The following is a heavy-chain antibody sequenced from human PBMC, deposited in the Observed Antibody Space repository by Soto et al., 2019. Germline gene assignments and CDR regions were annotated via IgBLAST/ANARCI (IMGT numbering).Heavy chain of an antibody. V-gene: IGHV3-30*18. D-gene: IGHD3-3*01. CDR2: ISYDGSNK. CDR3: AKGFSEMATIPLSFDY. Sequence: GGSLRLSCAASGFTFSSYGMHWVRQAPGKGLEWVAVISYDGSNKYYADSVKGRFTISRDNSKNTLYLQMNSLRAEDTAVYYCAKGFSEMATIPLSFDYWGQGTLVNVSS. J-gene: IGHJ4*02. CDR1: GFTFSSYG.